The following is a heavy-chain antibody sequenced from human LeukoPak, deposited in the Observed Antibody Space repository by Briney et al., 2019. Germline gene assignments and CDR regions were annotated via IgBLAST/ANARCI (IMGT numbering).Heavy chain of an antibody. Sequence: ASVKVSCKASGYTFTSYGISWVRQAPGQGLEWMGWISAYNGNTNYAQKLQGRVTMTTDTSTSTAYMELRSLRSDDTAVYYCARADVEITIFGVVIIDWFDPWGQGTLVTVSS. V-gene: IGHV1-18*01. CDR3: ARADVEITIFGVVIIDWFDP. D-gene: IGHD3-3*01. CDR1: GYTFTSYG. CDR2: ISAYNGNT. J-gene: IGHJ5*02.